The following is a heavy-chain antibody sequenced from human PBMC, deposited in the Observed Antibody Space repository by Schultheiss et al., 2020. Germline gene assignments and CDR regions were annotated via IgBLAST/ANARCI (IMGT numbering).Heavy chain of an antibody. Sequence: GGSLRLSCAASGFTFSSYGMHWVRQAPGKGLEWVGVISYDGSKKYYTDSVKGRFTISRDNFKNTLYLQVNSLRAEDTAVYYCAKDYNDFWSGYYVYPFIWGQGTLVTVSS. V-gene: IGHV3-30*18. D-gene: IGHD3-3*01. CDR3: AKDYNDFWSGYYVYPFI. CDR1: GFTFSSYG. CDR2: ISYDGSKK. J-gene: IGHJ4*02.